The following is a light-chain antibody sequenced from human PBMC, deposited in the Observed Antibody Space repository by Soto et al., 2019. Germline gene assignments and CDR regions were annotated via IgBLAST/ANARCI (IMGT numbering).Light chain of an antibody. V-gene: IGKV1-33*01. CDR1: QDISNN. Sequence: DLQMTQSPSSLSASVGDRVTITCQASQDISNNLHWYQLKPGKPPKLLIYDASNLETGVPSRFSGSGSGSDFTFTISSLQPEDVATYYCQQYDDLPRTFSQWTKLQIK. CDR2: DAS. J-gene: IGKJ2*01. CDR3: QQYDDLPRT.